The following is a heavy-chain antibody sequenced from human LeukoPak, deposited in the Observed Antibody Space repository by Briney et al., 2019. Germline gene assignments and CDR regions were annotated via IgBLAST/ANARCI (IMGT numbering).Heavy chain of an antibody. CDR1: GGTFSSYA. J-gene: IGHJ4*02. D-gene: IGHD4-17*01. Sequence: SVKVSCKASGGTFSSYAISWVRQAPGQGLERMGRIIPILGIANYAQKFQGRVTITADKSTSTAYMELSSLRSEDTAVYYCARARTIVYGEYSDYWGQGTLVTVSS. V-gene: IGHV1-69*04. CDR2: IIPILGIA. CDR3: ARARTIVYGEYSDY.